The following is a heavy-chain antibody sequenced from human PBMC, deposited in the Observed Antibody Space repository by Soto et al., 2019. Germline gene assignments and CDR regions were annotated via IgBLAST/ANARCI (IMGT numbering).Heavy chain of an antibody. Sequence: SETLSLTCAVSGGSISSSNWWSWVRQPPGKGLEWIGEIYHSGSTNYNPSLKSRVTISVDKSKNQFSLKLSSVTAADTAVYYCARVAFSYDSSGYAFRIRNFDYWGQGTLVTVSS. D-gene: IGHD3-22*01. V-gene: IGHV4-4*02. CDR1: GGSISSSNW. CDR2: IYHSGST. CDR3: ARVAFSYDSSGYAFRIRNFDY. J-gene: IGHJ4*02.